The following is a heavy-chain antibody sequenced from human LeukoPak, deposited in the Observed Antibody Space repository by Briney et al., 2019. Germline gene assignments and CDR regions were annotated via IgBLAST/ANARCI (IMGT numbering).Heavy chain of an antibody. Sequence: SETLPLTCTVSGGSISSYYWSWIRKPPGKGLEWIGYIYYSGSTNYNPSLKSRVTISVDTSKNQFPLKLSSVTAADTAVYYCARIETDYDSSGYYHYYFDYWGQGTLVTVSS. V-gene: IGHV4-59*01. CDR1: GGSISSYY. D-gene: IGHD3-22*01. CDR3: ARIETDYDSSGYYHYYFDY. CDR2: IYYSGST. J-gene: IGHJ4*02.